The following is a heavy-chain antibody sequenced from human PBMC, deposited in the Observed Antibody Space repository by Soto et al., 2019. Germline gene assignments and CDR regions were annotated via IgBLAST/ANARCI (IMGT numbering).Heavy chain of an antibody. CDR3: ARGARFRYDSSGYPRG. D-gene: IGHD3-22*01. J-gene: IGHJ4*02. CDR2: IIPIFGTA. V-gene: IGHV1-69*13. CDR1: GGTFSSCA. Sequence: ASVKVSCKASGGTFSSCAISWVRQAPGQGLEWMGGIIPIFGTANYAQKFQGRVTITADESTSTAYMELSSLRSEDTAVYYCARGARFRYDSSGYPRGWGQGTLVTVSS.